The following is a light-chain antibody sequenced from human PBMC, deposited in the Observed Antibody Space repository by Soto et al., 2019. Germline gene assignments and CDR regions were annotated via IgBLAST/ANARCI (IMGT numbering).Light chain of an antibody. CDR2: EVS. Sequence: QSVLTQPPSASGSPGQSVTISCTGTSSDVGGYNYVSWYQQHLGKAPKLMIYEVSKRPSGVPDRFSGSKSGNTASLTVSGLQAEDEADYYCSSYAGSNNFVFGGGTKVTVL. V-gene: IGLV2-8*01. CDR3: SSYAGSNNFV. CDR1: SSDVGGYNY. J-gene: IGLJ2*01.